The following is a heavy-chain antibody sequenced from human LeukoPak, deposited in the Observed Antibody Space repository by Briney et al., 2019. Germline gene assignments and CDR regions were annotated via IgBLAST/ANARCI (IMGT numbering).Heavy chain of an antibody. D-gene: IGHD2-15*01. CDR1: GYSFTTYW. J-gene: IGHJ4*02. CDR2: INPTDSDA. Sequence: GESLKISGKGSGYSFTTYWIGWVRQMPGKGLEWVGFINPTDSDATYSPSFQGQVIISADKSISTAYLQWSSLKASDTAMYYCARAWSLDYWGQGTLVTVSS. CDR3: ARAWSLDY. V-gene: IGHV5-51*01.